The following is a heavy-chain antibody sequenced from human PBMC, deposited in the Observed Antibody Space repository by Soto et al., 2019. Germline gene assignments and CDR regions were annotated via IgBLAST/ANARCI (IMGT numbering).Heavy chain of an antibody. CDR1: GGYIRSYY. CDR3: ARPHGGSSGWDNWFDP. Sequence: PSETLSLTCTVSGGYIRSYYWSWIRQPPGKGLEWIGYIYYSGSTNYNPSLKSRVTISVDTSKNQFSLKLSSVTAADTAVYYCARPHGGSSGWDNWFDPWGQGTLVTVSS. CDR2: IYYSGST. J-gene: IGHJ5*02. V-gene: IGHV4-59*01. D-gene: IGHD6-25*01.